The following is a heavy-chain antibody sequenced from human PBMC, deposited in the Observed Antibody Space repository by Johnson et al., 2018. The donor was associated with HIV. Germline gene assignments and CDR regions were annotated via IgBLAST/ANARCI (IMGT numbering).Heavy chain of an antibody. V-gene: IGHV3-20*04. CDR2: INWNGGST. Sequence: VQLVESGGGVVQPGRSLRLSCAAPGFTFDDYGMSWVRQAPGKGLEWVSGINWNGGSTGYADSVKGRFTISRDNAKNSLYLQMNSLRAEDTSLYYCAREGYGSYSASDACDIWGQGTMVTVSS. J-gene: IGHJ3*02. CDR3: AREGYGSYSASDACDI. D-gene: IGHD1-26*01. CDR1: GFTFDDYG.